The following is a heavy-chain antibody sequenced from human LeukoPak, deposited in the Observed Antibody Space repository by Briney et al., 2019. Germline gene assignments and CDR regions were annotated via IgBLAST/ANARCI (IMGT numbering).Heavy chain of an antibody. CDR2: ISGDGGSS. Sequence: PGGSPRLSCAASGFTFDDYAMHWVRQAPGKGLEWVSLISGDGGSSYYADSVKGRFTISRDNRKNSLYLQMNSLRAEDTALYYCAKADYYDSGGFFDYWGQGTLVTVSS. CDR3: AKADYYDSGGFFDY. J-gene: IGHJ4*02. CDR1: GFTFDDYA. V-gene: IGHV3-43*02. D-gene: IGHD3-22*01.